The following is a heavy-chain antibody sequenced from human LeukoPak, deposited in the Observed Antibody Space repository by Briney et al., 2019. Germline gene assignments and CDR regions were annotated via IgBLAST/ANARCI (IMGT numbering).Heavy chain of an antibody. Sequence: GESLKISCKGSGYRFANYWIAWVRQTAEKGLEWMGIIYPGDSDTTYNPSFQGQVTISADRSISTAYLQWASLVASDTAMYFCASGDGYNGGVFDYWGQGTLVTVAS. V-gene: IGHV5-51*01. J-gene: IGHJ4*02. CDR2: IYPGDSDT. CDR3: ASGDGYNGGVFDY. CDR1: GYRFANYW. D-gene: IGHD5-12*01.